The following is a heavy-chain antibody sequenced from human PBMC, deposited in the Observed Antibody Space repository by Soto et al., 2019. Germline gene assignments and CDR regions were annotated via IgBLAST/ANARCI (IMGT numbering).Heavy chain of an antibody. CDR1: GFTFSSYA. CDR3: ARGDYYDSSGYYDY. D-gene: IGHD3-22*01. V-gene: IGHV3-64*01. Sequence: GGSLRLSCAASGFTFSSYAMHWVRQAPGKGLEYVSAISSNGGSTYYANSVKGRFTISRDNSKNTLYLQMGSLRAEDMAVYYCARGDYYDSSGYYDYWGQGTLVTVSS. J-gene: IGHJ4*02. CDR2: ISSNGGST.